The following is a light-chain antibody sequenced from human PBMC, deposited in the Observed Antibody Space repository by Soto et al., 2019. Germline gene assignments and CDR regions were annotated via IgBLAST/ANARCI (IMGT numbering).Light chain of an antibody. J-gene: IGLJ1*01. V-gene: IGLV1-36*01. CDR2: YDD. CDR3: AAWDDILNGHYV. CDR1: SSNIGNNA. Sequence: QSVLTQPPSVSEAPRQRVTISCSGSSSNIGNNAVNWYQQLPGKAPKLLIYYDDLLPSGVSDRFSGSKSGTSASLAISGLESEDEADDDCAAWDDILNGHYVFGTGTKLTVL.